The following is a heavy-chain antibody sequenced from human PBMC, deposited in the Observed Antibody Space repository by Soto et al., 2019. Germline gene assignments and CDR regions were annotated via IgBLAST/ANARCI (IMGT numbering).Heavy chain of an antibody. Sequence: SETLSLTCTVYGGSISSYYWSWIRQPQGKGLEWIGYIYYSGSTNYNTSLKSRVTISVDTSKNQFSLKLSSVTAADTAVYYYARDGARIVGALDYWGQGTLVTVSS. V-gene: IGHV4-59*01. CDR1: GGSISSYY. CDR2: IYYSGST. D-gene: IGHD1-26*01. CDR3: ARDGARIVGALDY. J-gene: IGHJ4*02.